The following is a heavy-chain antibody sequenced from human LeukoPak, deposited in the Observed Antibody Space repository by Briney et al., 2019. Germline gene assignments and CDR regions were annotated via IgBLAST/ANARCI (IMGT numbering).Heavy chain of an antibody. CDR2: ISYDGSNK. V-gene: IGHV3-30*18. CDR1: GFTFSSYG. J-gene: IGHJ4*02. CDR3: AKDLASLDY. Sequence: GTSLRLSCAASGFTFSSYGMHWVRQAPGKGLEWVAVISYDGSNKYYADSVKGRFTISRDNSKNTLYLQMNSLRAEDTAVYYCAKDLASLDYWGQGTLVTVSS.